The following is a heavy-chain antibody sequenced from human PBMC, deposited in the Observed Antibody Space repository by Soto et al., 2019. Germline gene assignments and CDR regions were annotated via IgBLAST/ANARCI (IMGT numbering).Heavy chain of an antibody. CDR2: INPEGTKK. D-gene: IGHD2-2*01. CDR1: GFTFTNHC. CDR3: ARETYCTSINSYGDDYYDIDV. V-gene: IGHV3-7*01. Sequence: GGSLRLSCATSGFTFTNHCMRWVRQAPEKGLEWVANINPEGTKKYYVDPVEGRFTISRDNAKTSLYLQMNSLRAEDTAVYYCARETYCTSINSYGDDYYDIDVWGHGTTVTVSS. J-gene: IGHJ6*02.